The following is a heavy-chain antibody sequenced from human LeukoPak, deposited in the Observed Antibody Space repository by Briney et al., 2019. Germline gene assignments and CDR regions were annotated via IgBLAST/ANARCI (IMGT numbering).Heavy chain of an antibody. D-gene: IGHD6-13*01. CDR3: ASTPSPVLAAAGTDYYYYYGMDV. CDR1: GFTFSSFA. J-gene: IGHJ6*02. CDR2: IWFDGSNK. V-gene: IGHV3-33*03. Sequence: PGGSLRLSCAASGFTFSSFAIHWVRQAPGKGLEWVAIIWFDGSNKYYADSVKGRFTISRDNAKNSLYLQMNSLRAEDTAVYYCASTPSPVLAAAGTDYYYYYGMDVWGQGTTVTVSS.